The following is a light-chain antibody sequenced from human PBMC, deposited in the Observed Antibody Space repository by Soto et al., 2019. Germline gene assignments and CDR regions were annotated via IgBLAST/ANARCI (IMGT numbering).Light chain of an antibody. CDR2: KAS. J-gene: IGKJ1*01. V-gene: IGKV1-5*03. CDR1: PSISSW. CDR3: QQYNSYSPRRT. Sequence: DIQMTQSPSTLFASVGDRVTITCRASPSISSWLAWYQQKPGKAPKLLIYKASSLESGVPSRFSCSGAGTEFTLTISSLQPDDFATYYCQQYNSYSPRRTFGQGTKVEIK.